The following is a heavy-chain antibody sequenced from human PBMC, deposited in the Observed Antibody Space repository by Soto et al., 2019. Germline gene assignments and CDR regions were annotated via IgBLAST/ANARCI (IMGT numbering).Heavy chain of an antibody. CDR3: TTVQDIVVVVAATAYYYYGMDV. Sequence: PGGSLRLSCAASGFTFSSYAMKWVRQAPGKGLEWVGRIKSKTDGGTTDYAAPVKGRFTISRDDSKNTLYLQMNSLKTEDTAVYYCTTVQDIVVVVAATAYYYYGMDVWGQGTTVTVSS. CDR2: IKSKTDGGTT. D-gene: IGHD2-15*01. V-gene: IGHV3-15*07. J-gene: IGHJ6*02. CDR1: GFTFSSYA.